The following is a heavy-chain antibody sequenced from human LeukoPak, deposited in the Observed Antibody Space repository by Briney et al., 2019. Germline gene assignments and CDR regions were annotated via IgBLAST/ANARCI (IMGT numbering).Heavy chain of an antibody. D-gene: IGHD2-15*01. CDR1: GFTFSNAW. CDR2: IKSKTDGGTT. V-gene: IGHV3-15*01. CDR3: TTELGYCSGGSCYSRSDYFDY. J-gene: IGHJ4*02. Sequence: PGGSLRLSCAASGFTFSNAWMSWVRQAPGKGLEWVGRIKSKTDGGTTDYAAPVKCRFTISRDDSKNTLYLQMNSLKTEDTAVYYCTTELGYCSGGSCYSRSDYFDYWGQGTLVTVSS.